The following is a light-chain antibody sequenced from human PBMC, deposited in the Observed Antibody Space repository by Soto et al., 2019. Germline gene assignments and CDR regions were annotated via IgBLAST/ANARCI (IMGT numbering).Light chain of an antibody. CDR2: GND. CDR1: SSNIGAGFD. Sequence: QSVLTQPPSVSGAPGQRVTISCTGSSSNIGAGFDVHWYQQLPGTAPKLLIYGNDNRPPGVPDRFSGSKSGTSASLAITGLQAEDEADYYCQSYDSRLSGSVFGGGTKLTVL. V-gene: IGLV1-40*01. J-gene: IGLJ2*01. CDR3: QSYDSRLSGSV.